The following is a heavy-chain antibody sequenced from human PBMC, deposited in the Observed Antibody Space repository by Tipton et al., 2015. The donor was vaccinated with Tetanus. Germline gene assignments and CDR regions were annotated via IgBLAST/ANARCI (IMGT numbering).Heavy chain of an antibody. Sequence: TLSLTCIVSGGSMSSGGHYGAWVRQSPGQGLEWIGSLTYSGRTYYNPSLKSRVTMAVDTFRQDFSVRLRSVTAADTAVYFCARLREVVSRSGWAFDHWGQGILVTVSS. CDR3: ARLREVVSRSGWAFDH. J-gene: IGHJ5*02. D-gene: IGHD5/OR15-5a*01. V-gene: IGHV4-39*02. CDR2: LTYSGRT. CDR1: GGSMSSGGHY.